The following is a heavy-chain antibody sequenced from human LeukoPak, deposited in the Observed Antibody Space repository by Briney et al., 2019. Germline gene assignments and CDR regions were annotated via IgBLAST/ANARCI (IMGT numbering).Heavy chain of an antibody. Sequence: SETLSLTCTVSGGSISSYYWSWIRQPPGKGLEWIGYIYYSGSTNYNPSLKSRVTISVDTSKNQSSLKLSSVTAADTAVYYCARDLAVADAFDIWGQGTMVTVSS. CDR3: ARDLAVADAFDI. D-gene: IGHD4-23*01. CDR1: GGSISSYY. V-gene: IGHV4-59*01. J-gene: IGHJ3*02. CDR2: IYYSGST.